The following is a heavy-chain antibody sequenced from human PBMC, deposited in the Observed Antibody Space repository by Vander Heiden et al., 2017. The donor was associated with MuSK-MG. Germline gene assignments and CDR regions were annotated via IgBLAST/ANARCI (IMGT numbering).Heavy chain of an antibody. D-gene: IGHD1-1*01. CDR2: ISEDGTIT. CDR1: GFTFVDDG. CDR3: ARAWNRNDGRSLGY. Sequence: EVHLVESGGGLVQPGGSLRLSCAVSGFTFVDDGMHWVRQVPGKGLVWVSRISEDGTITSYADSVKGRFTISRDNAKNTLFLQMNSLRVEDTAEFYCARAWNRNDGRSLGYWGQGALVTVSS. J-gene: IGHJ4*02. V-gene: IGHV3-74*01.